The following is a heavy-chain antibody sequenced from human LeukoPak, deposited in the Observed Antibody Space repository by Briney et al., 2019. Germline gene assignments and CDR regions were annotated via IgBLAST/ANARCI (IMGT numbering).Heavy chain of an antibody. Sequence: PSETLSLTCTVSGGSISSYYWGWIRQPPGKGLEWIGSIYYSGSTYYNPSLKSRVTISVDTSKNQFSLKLSSVTAADTAVYYCARTYYDILTGYQDFDYWGQGTLVTVSS. CDR2: IYYSGST. CDR1: GGSISSYY. D-gene: IGHD3-9*01. V-gene: IGHV4-39*07. CDR3: ARTYYDILTGYQDFDY. J-gene: IGHJ4*02.